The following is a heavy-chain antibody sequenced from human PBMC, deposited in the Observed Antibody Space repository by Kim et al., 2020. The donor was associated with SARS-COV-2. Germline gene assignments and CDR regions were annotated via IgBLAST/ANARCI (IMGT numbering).Heavy chain of an antibody. CDR2: ISSSSSYT. CDR3: ARVGYDYVWGSYRDYYYYYGMEV. V-gene: IGHV3-11*05. J-gene: IGHJ6*02. Sequence: GGSLRLSCAASGFTFSDYYMSWIRQAPGKGLEWVSYISSSSSYTNYADSVKGRFTISRDNAKNSLYLQMNSLRAEDPAVYYCARVGYDYVWGSYRDYYYYYGMEVWGQGPTVTVSS. D-gene: IGHD3-16*02. CDR1: GFTFSDYY.